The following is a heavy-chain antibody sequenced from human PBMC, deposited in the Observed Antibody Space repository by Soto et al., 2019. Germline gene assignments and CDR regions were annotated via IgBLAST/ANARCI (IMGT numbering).Heavy chain of an antibody. V-gene: IGHV1-46*01. D-gene: IGHD3-9*01. CDR2: VNPSSGYT. Sequence: QVQLVQSGAEVKKPRASVKVSCKTSGYTFSNHHVHWVRQAPGQGLEWMGVVNPSSGYTTLAQKFQGRVTMTRDTSTNTVYMDLGSLRSEDTAVYYCARGSYYDISTGSYSPPGEYWGQGTLVTVSS. J-gene: IGHJ4*02. CDR3: ARGSYYDISTGSYSPPGEY. CDR1: GYTFSNHH.